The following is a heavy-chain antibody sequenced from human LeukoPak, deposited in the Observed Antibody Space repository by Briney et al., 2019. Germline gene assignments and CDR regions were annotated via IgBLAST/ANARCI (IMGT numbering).Heavy chain of an antibody. V-gene: IGHV4-38-2*01. CDR2: IYHSGST. J-gene: IGHJ5*02. CDR3: AGRYFDWLRGIDP. Sequence: PSETLSLTCAVSGYSISSGYYWGWIRQPPGKGLEWIGSIYHSGSTYYNPSLKSRVTISIDTSKNQFSLKLSSVTAADTAVYYCAGRYFDWLRGIDPWGQGTLVTVSS. D-gene: IGHD3-9*01. CDR1: GYSISSGYY.